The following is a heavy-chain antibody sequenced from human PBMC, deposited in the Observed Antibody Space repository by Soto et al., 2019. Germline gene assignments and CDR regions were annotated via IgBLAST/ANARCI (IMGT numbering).Heavy chain of an antibody. CDR2: AIPVYGST. D-gene: IGHD1-26*01. Sequence: QVQLVQSGAEVKKPGTSVKVSCEVSGGTFSNYAITWVRQAPGQGLEWLGGAIPVYGSTNYAQKFRGRVTITAGESDTTTFMELSSLRSDDTAVYYCARRGVANSRDAFDIWGQGTLVTVS. CDR1: GGTFSNYA. CDR3: ARRGVANSRDAFDI. J-gene: IGHJ3*02. V-gene: IGHV1-69*01.